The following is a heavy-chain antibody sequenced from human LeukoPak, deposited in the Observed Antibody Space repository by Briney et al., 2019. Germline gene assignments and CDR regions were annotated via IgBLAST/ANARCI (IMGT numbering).Heavy chain of an antibody. CDR1: GYSISSGFY. CDR2: FHHSGST. CDR3: ARREGYNFDY. V-gene: IGHV4-38-2*02. J-gene: IGHJ4*02. D-gene: IGHD5-24*01. Sequence: SETLSINCSASGYSISSGFYWDWIRQPPGKGLEWIGSFHHSGSTPYNPSLNSRVSISVDTSKNQLSLKLSSVTAADTAVYYCARREGYNFDYWGQGTLVTVSS.